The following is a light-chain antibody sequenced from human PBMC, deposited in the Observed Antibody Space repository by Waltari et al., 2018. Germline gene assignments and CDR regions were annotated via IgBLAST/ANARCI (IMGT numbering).Light chain of an antibody. CDR1: QSLVFTDGDTS. V-gene: IGKV2-30*01. CDR2: KVS. Sequence: DAVMTQSPLSLPVTLGQPASIPCRSSQSLVFTDGDTSLNWFQLRPGQSPRRLIYKVSDRDSGVPDRFSGSVSGTEFTLKISRVEAEDVGVYYCMQASHWPYTFGQGTKLEIK. CDR3: MQASHWPYT. J-gene: IGKJ2*01.